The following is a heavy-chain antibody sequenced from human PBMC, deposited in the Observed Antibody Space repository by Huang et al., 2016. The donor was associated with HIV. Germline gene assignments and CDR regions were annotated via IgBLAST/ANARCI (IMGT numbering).Heavy chain of an antibody. CDR3: ARDPRIQSWLNFFDY. CDR1: GFSISSYW. J-gene: IGHJ4*02. V-gene: IGHV3-74*01. CDR2: INSDGSST. D-gene: IGHD3-22*01. Sequence: EVQLVESGGGLVQPGGSLRLSCAASGFSISSYWMHWVRQAPGKGRVWVSRINSDGSSTSYADSVKGRFNISRDNAKNTLYLQMNSLRAEDTAVYYCARDPRIQSWLNFFDYWGQGTLVSVSS.